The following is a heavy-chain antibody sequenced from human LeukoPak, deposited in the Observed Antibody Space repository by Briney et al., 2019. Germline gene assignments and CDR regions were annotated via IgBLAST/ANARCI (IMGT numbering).Heavy chain of an antibody. V-gene: IGHV3-7*01. CDR2: IKQDGSEK. Sequence: PGGSLRLSCAASGFTFSSYWMSWVRQAPGKGLEWEANIKQDGSEKYYVDSVKGRFTISRDNAKNSLHLQMNSLRAEDTAVYYCARDRGYGSGSYLYWGQGTLVTVSS. J-gene: IGHJ4*02. CDR3: ARDRGYGSGSYLY. D-gene: IGHD3-10*01. CDR1: GFTFSSYW.